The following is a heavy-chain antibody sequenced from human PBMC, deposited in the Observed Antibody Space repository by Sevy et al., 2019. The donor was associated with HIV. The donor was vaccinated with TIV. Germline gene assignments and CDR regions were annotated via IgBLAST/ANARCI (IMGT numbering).Heavy chain of an antibody. CDR2: VNPNTGAT. V-gene: IGHV1-8*01. Sequence: ASVNVSCKASGYTFTSYDINWMRQASGQGLEWMGWVNPNTGATGYAQKFQGRVTMTRNISISAAFMELSGLRSDDTARYYCVCGYNDGWGQGTLVTVSS. CDR3: VCGYNDG. CDR1: GYTFTSYD. J-gene: IGHJ4*02. D-gene: IGHD3-22*01.